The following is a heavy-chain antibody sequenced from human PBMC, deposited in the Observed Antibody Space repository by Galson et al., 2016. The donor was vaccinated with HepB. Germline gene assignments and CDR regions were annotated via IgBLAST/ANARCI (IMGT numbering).Heavy chain of an antibody. CDR2: ISGTSTYI. D-gene: IGHD3-10*01. J-gene: IGHJ3*02. CDR1: LFSFSTYT. V-gene: IGHV3-21*01. Sequence: SLRLSCAASLFSFSTYTINWLRQAPGKGLEWVSSISGTSTYIYYSDSGRGRLTISRDNAKSSLYLHMSSLRAEDTAVYYCARAGYGSGEDAFDIWGQGTTVTVSS. CDR3: ARAGYGSGEDAFDI.